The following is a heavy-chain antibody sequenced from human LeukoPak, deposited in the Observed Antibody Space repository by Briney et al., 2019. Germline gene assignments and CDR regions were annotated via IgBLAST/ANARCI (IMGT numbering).Heavy chain of an antibody. CDR2: INHSGST. D-gene: IGHD6-19*01. CDR1: GGSFSGYY. Sequence: SETLSLTCAVYGGSFSGYYWSWIRQPPGKGLEWIGEINHSGSTNYNPSLKSRVTISVDTSKNQFSLKLSSVTAVDTAVYYCVRRSAVAAYFDYWGQGTLVTVSS. CDR3: VRRSAVAAYFDY. V-gene: IGHV4-34*01. J-gene: IGHJ4*02.